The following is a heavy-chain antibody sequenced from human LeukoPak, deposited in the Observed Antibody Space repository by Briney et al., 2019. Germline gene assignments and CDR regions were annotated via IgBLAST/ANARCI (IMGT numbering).Heavy chain of an antibody. D-gene: IGHD2-15*01. CDR2: IPYDGSNK. CDR3: ARVATPPSGYYYYYMDV. CDR1: GFTFSSYG. Sequence: GGSLRLSCAASGFTFSSYGMHWVRQAPGKGLEWVAVIPYDGSNKYYADSVKGRFTISRDNSKNTLYLQMNSLRAEDTAVYYCARVATPPSGYYYYYMDVWGKGTTVTISS. V-gene: IGHV3-30*03. J-gene: IGHJ6*03.